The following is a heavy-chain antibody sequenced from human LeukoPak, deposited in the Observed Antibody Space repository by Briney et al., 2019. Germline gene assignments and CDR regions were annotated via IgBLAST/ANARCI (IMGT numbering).Heavy chain of an antibody. CDR1: GTRFTSYL. Sequence: GASLKTSSRRSGTRFTSYLIGWVHPLPGKGLEWRGIISLGDSDTRYHRCFQGQVTISAAKSIRTPSLQWSSRKASAPALYYCARHKCSSTSCYGRLYYYYMDVWGKGSTVTVSS. CDR2: ISLGDSDT. D-gene: IGHD2-2*01. CDR3: ARHKCSSTSCYGRLYYYYMDV. J-gene: IGHJ6*03. V-gene: IGHV5-51*07.